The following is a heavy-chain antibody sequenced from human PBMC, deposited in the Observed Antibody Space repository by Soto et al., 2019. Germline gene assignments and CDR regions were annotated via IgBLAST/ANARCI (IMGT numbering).Heavy chain of an antibody. V-gene: IGHV3-21*01. CDR2: ISSSSSYI. Sequence: LSCAASGFTFSSYSMNWVRQAPGKGLEWVSSISSSSSYIYYADSVKGRFTISRDNAKNSLYLQMNSLRAEDTAVYYCARDQPGYSYGYGLGYWGQGTMVT. CDR1: GFTFSSYS. CDR3: ARDQPGYSYGYGLGY. D-gene: IGHD5-18*01. J-gene: IGHJ4*02.